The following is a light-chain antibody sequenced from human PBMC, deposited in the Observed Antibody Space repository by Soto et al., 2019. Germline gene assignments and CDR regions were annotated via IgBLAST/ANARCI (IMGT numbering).Light chain of an antibody. CDR3: QQSYTTPRT. J-gene: IGKJ1*01. CDR2: GAS. CDR1: QSISSD. Sequence: DIQMTQSPSSLSASVGDRVTITCRASQSISSDLNWYQQKPGKAPKVLIYGASTLQSGVPSRFSGSGSGTDFTLTINSLQAEDFATYYCQQSYTTPRTFGQGTKVDIK. V-gene: IGKV1-39*01.